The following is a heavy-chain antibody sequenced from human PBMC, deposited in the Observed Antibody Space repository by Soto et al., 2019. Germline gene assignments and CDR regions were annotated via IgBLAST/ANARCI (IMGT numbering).Heavy chain of an antibody. CDR2: INHSGST. CDR3: ARGLLIVVVPAATHFDY. V-gene: IGHV4-34*01. J-gene: IGHJ4*02. D-gene: IGHD2-2*01. Sequence: ETLSLTCAVYGGSFSGYYWSWIRQPPGKGLEWIGEINHSGSTNYNPSLKSRVTISVDTSKNQFSLKLSSVTAADTAVYYCARGLLIVVVPAATHFDYWGQGTLVTVSS. CDR1: GGSFSGYY.